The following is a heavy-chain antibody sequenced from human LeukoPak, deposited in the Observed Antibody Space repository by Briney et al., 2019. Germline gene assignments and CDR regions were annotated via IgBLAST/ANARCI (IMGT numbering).Heavy chain of an antibody. J-gene: IGHJ4*02. Sequence: PSETLSLTCTVSGGSISSYYWSWIRQPAGKGLEWIGRIYTSGSTNYNPSLKSRVTVSVDTSKNQFSLKLSSVTAADTAVYYCARVSPRDYDSSGYYFDYWGQGTLVTVSS. CDR3: ARVSPRDYDSSGYYFDY. D-gene: IGHD3-22*01. CDR2: IYTSGST. V-gene: IGHV4-4*07. CDR1: GGSISSYY.